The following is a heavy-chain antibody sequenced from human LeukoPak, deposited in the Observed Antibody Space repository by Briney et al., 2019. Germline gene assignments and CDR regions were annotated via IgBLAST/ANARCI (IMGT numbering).Heavy chain of an antibody. V-gene: IGHV1-69*13. CDR3: ARGWMGSSTTAGSEGFDY. J-gene: IGHJ4*02. CDR2: IIPIFGTA. Sequence: ASVTVSCKASGGTFSSYAISWVRQAPGQGLEWMGGIIPIFGTANYAQKFQGRVTITADESTSTAYMELSSLRSEDTAVYYCARGWMGSSTTAGSEGFDYWGQGTLVTVSS. CDR1: GGTFSSYA. D-gene: IGHD2-2*01.